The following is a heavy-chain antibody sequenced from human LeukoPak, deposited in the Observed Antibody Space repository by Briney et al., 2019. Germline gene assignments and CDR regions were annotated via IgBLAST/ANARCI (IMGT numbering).Heavy chain of an antibody. J-gene: IGHJ4*02. CDR1: GFTFSSYA. CDR3: AKDEYDYVWGSYRYTDYFDY. CDR2: ISGSGGST. Sequence: GSLRLSCAASGFTFSSYAMSWVRQAPGKGLEWVSAISGSGGSTYYADSVKGRFTISRDNSKNTLYLQMNSLRAEDTAVYYCAKDEYDYVWGSYRYTDYFDYWGQGTLVTVSS. D-gene: IGHD3-16*02. V-gene: IGHV3-23*01.